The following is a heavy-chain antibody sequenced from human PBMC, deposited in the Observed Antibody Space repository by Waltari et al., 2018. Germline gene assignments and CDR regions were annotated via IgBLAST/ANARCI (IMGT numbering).Heavy chain of an antibody. CDR3: ASDRIQLSIYYYYGMDV. CDR2: IWYDRSNK. Sequence: GFTFSSYGMHWVRQAPGKGLEWVAVIWYDRSNKYYADSVKGRFTISRDNSKNTLYLQMNSLRAEDTAVYYCASDRIQLSIYYYYGMDVWGQGTTVTVSS. CDR1: GFTFSSYG. D-gene: IGHD5-18*01. J-gene: IGHJ6*02. V-gene: IGHV3-33*01.